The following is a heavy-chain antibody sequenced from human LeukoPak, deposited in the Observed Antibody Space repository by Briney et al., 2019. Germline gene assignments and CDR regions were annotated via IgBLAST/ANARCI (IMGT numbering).Heavy chain of an antibody. D-gene: IGHD3-10*01. CDR2: INPNSGGT. V-gene: IGHV1-2*02. Sequence: ASVKVSCKASGYTFTGYYMHWVRQPPGQGLEWMGWINPNSGGTNYAQKFQGRVTMTRDTSISTAYMELSRLRSDDTAVYYCASYDRYYGSGSYYRTFDDYWGQGTLVTVSS. CDR3: ASYDRYYGSGSYYRTFDDY. J-gene: IGHJ4*02. CDR1: GYTFTGYY.